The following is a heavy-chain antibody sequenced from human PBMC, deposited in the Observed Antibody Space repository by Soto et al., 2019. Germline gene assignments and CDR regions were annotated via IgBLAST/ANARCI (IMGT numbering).Heavy chain of an antibody. J-gene: IGHJ6*02. Sequence: QVQLQESGPGLVKPSETLSLTCSVSGGSISSDYWSWIRQPPGKGLEWIGYIYYTGSTNYNPSLRSRVTIAVDTSKNQFSLNLRSVTAADTAVSDCASDLRGVVVVAAREMDVWGLGTTVTVSS. CDR1: GGSISSDY. V-gene: IGHV4-59*01. CDR2: IYYTGST. CDR3: ASDLRGVVVVAAREMDV. D-gene: IGHD2-15*01.